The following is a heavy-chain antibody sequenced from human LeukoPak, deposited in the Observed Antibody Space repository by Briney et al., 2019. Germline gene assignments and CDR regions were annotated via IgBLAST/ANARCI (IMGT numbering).Heavy chain of an antibody. D-gene: IGHD3-10*01. V-gene: IGHV3-23*01. CDR1: GFTFSTYA. Sequence: AGGSLRLSCAASGFTFSTYAMSWVRQAPGKGLEWVSAISGSGGSTYYADSVKGRLTISRDNSKNTVFLQMNSLRVEDTAVYYCAKDFFMVRGVCDYWGQGTLVTVSS. CDR2: ISGSGGST. J-gene: IGHJ4*02. CDR3: AKDFFMVRGVCDY.